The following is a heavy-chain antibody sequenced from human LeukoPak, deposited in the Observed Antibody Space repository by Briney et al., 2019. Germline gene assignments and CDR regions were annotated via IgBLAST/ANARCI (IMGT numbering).Heavy chain of an antibody. CDR3: ASGDSWCIDY. D-gene: IGHD6-13*01. CDR2: INAGNGNT. CDR1: GDTFTSYA. V-gene: IGHV1-3*03. Sequence: ASVKVSCKASGDTFTSYAMHWVRHGPRHRLEWMWWINAGNGNTKDSQEFQGRITITRDTSASTAYMQMRSLTYEDMAVYYCASGDSWCIDYWGQGTLVTVSS. J-gene: IGHJ4*02.